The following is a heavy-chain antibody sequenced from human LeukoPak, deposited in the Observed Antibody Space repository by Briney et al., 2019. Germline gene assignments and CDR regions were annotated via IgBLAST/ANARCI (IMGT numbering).Heavy chain of an antibody. Sequence: PSQTLSLTCTVSGGSISSGSYYWSWIRQPAGKGLEWIGRIYTSGSTNYNPSLKSRVTISVDTSKNQFSLKLSSVTAADTAVYYCARGLKSDSSCPFDYWGQGTLVTVSS. D-gene: IGHD6-13*01. V-gene: IGHV4-61*02. CDR2: IYTSGST. J-gene: IGHJ4*02. CDR1: GGSISSGSYY. CDR3: ARGLKSDSSCPFDY.